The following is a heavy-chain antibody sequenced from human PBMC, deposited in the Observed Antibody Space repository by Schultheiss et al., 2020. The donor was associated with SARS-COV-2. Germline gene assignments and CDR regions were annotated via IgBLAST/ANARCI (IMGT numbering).Heavy chain of an antibody. J-gene: IGHJ5*02. Sequence: SETLSLTCAVSGGSISSSNWWSWVRQPPGKGLEWIGEINHSGSTNYNPSLKSRVTISVDTSKNQFSLKLNSVTAADTAVYYCARDRRAVTAHHTSNDNWFDPWGQGTLVTVSS. CDR2: INHSGST. CDR1: GGSISSSNW. V-gene: IGHV4-4*02. CDR3: ARDRRAVTAHHTSNDNWFDP. D-gene: IGHD6-19*01.